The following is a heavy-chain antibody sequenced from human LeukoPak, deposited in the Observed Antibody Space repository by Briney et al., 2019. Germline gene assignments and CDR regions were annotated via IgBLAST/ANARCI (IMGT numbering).Heavy chain of an antibody. J-gene: IGHJ5*02. D-gene: IGHD2-2*01. V-gene: IGHV3-23*01. CDR1: GFTSSSYA. CDR2: ISGSGGST. CDR3: ARGSCSSTSCPVGGFDP. Sequence: PGGSLRLSCAASGFTSSSYAMSWVRQAPGKGLEWVCISGSGGSTYNADSVKGRFTISRDNSKNTLYLQMNSLRAEDTALYYCARGSCSSTSCPVGGFDPWGQGTLVTVSS.